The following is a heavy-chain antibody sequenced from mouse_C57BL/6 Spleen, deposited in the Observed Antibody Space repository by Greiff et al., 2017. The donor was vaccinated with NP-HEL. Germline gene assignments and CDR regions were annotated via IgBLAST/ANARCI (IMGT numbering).Heavy chain of an antibody. D-gene: IGHD4-1*01. CDR3: ARGTGTGARFAY. V-gene: IGHV1-22*01. CDR1: GYTFTDYN. CDR2: INPNNGGT. J-gene: IGHJ3*01. Sequence: EVQLQQSGPELVKPGASVKMSCKASGYTFTDYNMHWVKQSHGKSLEWIGYINPNNGGTSYNQKFKGKATLTVNKSSSTAYMELRSLTSEDSAVYHCARGTGTGARFAYWGKGPLVTVSA.